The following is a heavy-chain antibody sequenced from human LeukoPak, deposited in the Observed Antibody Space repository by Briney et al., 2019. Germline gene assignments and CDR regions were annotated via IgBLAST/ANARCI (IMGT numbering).Heavy chain of an antibody. J-gene: IGHJ4*02. CDR2: IKHDGSEK. Sequence: GRSLRLSCTASGFTFGDYAMTWVRQAPGKGLEWVANIKHDGSEKYYVDSVRGRVTISRDNAKNSLYLQMNTLRAEDTAVYFCARHNYYHFDYWGQGTLVTASS. CDR3: ARHNYYHFDY. CDR1: GFTFGDYA. D-gene: IGHD1-1*01. V-gene: IGHV3-7*01.